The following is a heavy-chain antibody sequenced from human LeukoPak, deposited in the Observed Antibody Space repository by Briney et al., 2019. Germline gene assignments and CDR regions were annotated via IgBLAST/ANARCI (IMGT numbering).Heavy chain of an antibody. CDR3: ARHVVVVTAVEY. CDR1: GGSISSSSYY. V-gene: IGHV4-39*01. D-gene: IGHD2-21*02. Sequence: TSETLSLTCTVSGGSISSSSYYWGWIRQPPGKGLEWIGSIYCSGSTYYNPSLKSRVTISVDTSKNQFSLKLSSVTAADTAVYYCARHVVVVTAVEYWGQGTLVTVSS. J-gene: IGHJ4*02. CDR2: IYCSGST.